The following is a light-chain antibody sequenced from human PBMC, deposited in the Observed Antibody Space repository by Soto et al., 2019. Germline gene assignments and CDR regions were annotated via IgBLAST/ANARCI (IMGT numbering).Light chain of an antibody. CDR1: SSDVGGYNY. CDR3: SSYTSSSTVV. V-gene: IGLV2-14*01. CDR2: EVS. J-gene: IGLJ2*01. Sequence: QSVLTQPASVSGSPGQSTTIPGPGTSSDVGGYNYVSWYQQHPGKAPKLMIYEVSNRPSGVSNRFSGSKSGNTASLTISGLQAEDEADYYCSSYTSSSTVVFGGGTKLTVL.